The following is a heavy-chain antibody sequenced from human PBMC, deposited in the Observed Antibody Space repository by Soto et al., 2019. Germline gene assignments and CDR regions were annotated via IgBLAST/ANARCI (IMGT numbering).Heavy chain of an antibody. V-gene: IGHV3-30*18. CDR2: ISYDGSNK. D-gene: IGHD6-19*01. Sequence: GGSLRLSCAASGFTFSSYGMHWVRQAPGKGLEWVAVISYDGSNKYYADSVKGRFTISRDNSKNTLYLQMNSLRAEDTAVYYCAKGQNDDEGVRAGIAVADPGDYWGQGTLVTVSS. CDR1: GFTFSSYG. CDR3: AKGQNDDEGVRAGIAVADPGDY. J-gene: IGHJ4*02.